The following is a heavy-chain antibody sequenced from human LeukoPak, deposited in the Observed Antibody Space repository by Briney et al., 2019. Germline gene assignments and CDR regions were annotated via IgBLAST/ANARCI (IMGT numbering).Heavy chain of an antibody. V-gene: IGHV1-69*05. Sequence: SVKVSCKASGGTFSSHAISWVRQAPGQGLEWMGRIIPIFGTANYAQKFQGRVTITTDESTSTAYMELSSLRSEDTAVYYCARGNGGSYYFDYWGQGTLVTVSS. CDR1: GGTFSSHA. D-gene: IGHD1-26*01. CDR3: ARGNGGSYYFDY. J-gene: IGHJ4*02. CDR2: IIPIFGTA.